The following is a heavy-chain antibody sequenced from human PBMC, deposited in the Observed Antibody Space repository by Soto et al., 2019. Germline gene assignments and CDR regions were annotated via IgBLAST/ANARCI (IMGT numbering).Heavy chain of an antibody. CDR3: VRGGYSHYYYCMDV. CDR2: IIPIFGTA. V-gene: IGHV1-69*13. J-gene: IGHJ6*02. Sequence: SVKVSCKASGGTFSSYAISWVRQAPGQGLEWMGGIIPIFGTANYAQKFQGRVTITADESTSTAYMELSSLRSEDTAVYYCVRGGYSHYYYCMDVWGQGTTATDSS. D-gene: IGHD1-1*01. CDR1: GGTFSSYA.